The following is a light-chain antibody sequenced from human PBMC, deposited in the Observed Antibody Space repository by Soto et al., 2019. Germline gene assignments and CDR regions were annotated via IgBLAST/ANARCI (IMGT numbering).Light chain of an antibody. CDR2: DAS. J-gene: IGKJ1*01. Sequence: DIQMTQSPSTLSASVGDRVTITCRASQSISSWLAWYQQKPGKAPKLLIYDASSLESGVPSRFSGSGSGTEFTLTTSSLQPDDFATYYCQQYRTFGQGTKVDIK. CDR1: QSISSW. V-gene: IGKV1-5*01. CDR3: QQYRT.